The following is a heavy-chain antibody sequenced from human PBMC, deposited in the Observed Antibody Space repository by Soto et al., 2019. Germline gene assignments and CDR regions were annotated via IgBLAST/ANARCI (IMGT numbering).Heavy chain of an antibody. J-gene: IGHJ6*02. D-gene: IGHD3-22*01. Sequence: QVQLVQSGAEVKKPGSSVKVSCKASGGTFSSYTISWVRQAPGQGLEWMGRIIPILGIANYAQKFQGRVTITADKSTSTAYVELSSLRSEDTAVYYCARASSSGSYYYYGMDVWGQGTTVTVSS. CDR2: IIPILGIA. V-gene: IGHV1-69*02. CDR3: ARASSSGSYYYYGMDV. CDR1: GGTFSSYT.